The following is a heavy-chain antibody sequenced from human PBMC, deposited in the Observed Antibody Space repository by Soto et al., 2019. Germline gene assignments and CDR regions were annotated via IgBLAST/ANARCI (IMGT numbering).Heavy chain of an antibody. J-gene: IGHJ4*02. CDR1: GFTFTSYA. V-gene: IGHV1-3*01. CDR2: INGGSGNT. D-gene: IGHD3-10*01. CDR3: ARVPPWGNSAGDYYIQHYDS. Sequence: ASVKVSCKSSGFTFTSYAIHWLRQAPGQRPQWMGWINGGSGNTKYSQDFQGRVTFTRDTFATTAYLELSSLRSEDTAVYYCARVPPWGNSAGDYYIQHYDSWGQGTPVTVSS.